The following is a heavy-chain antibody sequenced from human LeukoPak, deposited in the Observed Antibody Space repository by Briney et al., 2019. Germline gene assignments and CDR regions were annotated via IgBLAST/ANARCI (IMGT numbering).Heavy chain of an antibody. CDR1: GGSFSGYY. Sequence: PSETPSLTCAVYGGSFSGYYWSWIRQPPGKGLEWIGEINHSGSTNYNPSLKSRVTISVDTSKNQFSLKLSSVTAADTAVYYCASVDTPTELPFDYWGQGTLVTVSS. J-gene: IGHJ4*02. V-gene: IGHV4-34*01. CDR2: INHSGST. D-gene: IGHD5-18*01. CDR3: ASVDTPTELPFDY.